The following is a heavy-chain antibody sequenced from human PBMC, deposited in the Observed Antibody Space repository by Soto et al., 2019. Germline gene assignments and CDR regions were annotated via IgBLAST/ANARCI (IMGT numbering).Heavy chain of an antibody. D-gene: IGHD3-9*01. Sequence: QVQLQQWGAGLLKPSETLSLTCAVSGGSFRGYYWNWIRQPPGKGLEWIGEINHSGSADYNPSLKSRIAISVDTSKRQISLNLTSVTAADTAVYYCAGETSDYAFLAGPTAFDFWGHGTMVTVSS. V-gene: IGHV4-34*02. CDR3: AGETSDYAFLAGPTAFDF. CDR2: INHSGSA. J-gene: IGHJ3*01. CDR1: GGSFRGYY.